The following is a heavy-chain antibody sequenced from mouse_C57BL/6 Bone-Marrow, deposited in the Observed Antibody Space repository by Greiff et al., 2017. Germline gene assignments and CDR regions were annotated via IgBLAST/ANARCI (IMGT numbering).Heavy chain of an antibody. V-gene: IGHV2-5*01. D-gene: IGHD1-1*01. J-gene: IGHJ1*03. CDR3: AKNLPYYGSSWYFDV. Sequence: LMESGPGLVQPSQSLSITCTVSGFSLTSYGVHWVRQSPGKGLEWLGVIWRGGSTDYNAAFMSRLSITKDNSKSQVFFKMNSLQADDTAIYYCAKNLPYYGSSWYFDVWGTGTTVTVSS. CDR2: IWRGGST. CDR1: GFSLTSYG.